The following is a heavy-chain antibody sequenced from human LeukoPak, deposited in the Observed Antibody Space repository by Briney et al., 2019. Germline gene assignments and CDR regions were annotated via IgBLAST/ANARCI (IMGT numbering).Heavy chain of an antibody. CDR1: GGSISSSSSY. D-gene: IGHD6-19*01. CDR2: IYYSGSS. J-gene: IGHJ3*02. V-gene: IGHV4-39*07. CDR3: ARDRIAVAGRNDAFDI. Sequence: SETLSLTCSVSGGSISSSSSYWGWIRQPPGKGLEWIGSIYYSGSSFDNPSLKSRVTISVDTSKNQFSLKLSSVTAADTAVYYCARDRIAVAGRNDAFDIWGQGTMVTVSS.